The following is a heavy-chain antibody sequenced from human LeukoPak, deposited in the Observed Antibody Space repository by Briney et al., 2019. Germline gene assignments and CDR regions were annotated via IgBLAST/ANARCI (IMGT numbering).Heavy chain of an antibody. CDR1: GFTFNSYS. V-gene: IGHV3-48*02. CDR3: ARDIHWAFDY. Sequence: GGSLRLSCGASGFTFNSYSMNWVRQAPGKGLEWVSYISSSTSRIYYADSVKGRFTISRDSAKRSLFLQMNSLRDEDTAVYYCARDIHWAFDYWGQGTLVTVSS. J-gene: IGHJ4*02. D-gene: IGHD7-27*01. CDR2: ISSSTSRI.